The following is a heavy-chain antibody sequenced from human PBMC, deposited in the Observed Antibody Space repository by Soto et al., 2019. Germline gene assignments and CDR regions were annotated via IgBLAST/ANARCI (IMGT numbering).Heavy chain of an antibody. Sequence: VQLVESGGGVVQPGGSLRLSCAASGFTFDDYGMSWVRQAPGKGLEWVSGINWNGGSRGYADSVKGRFTIFRDNAKNSLYLQMNSLRDDDTALYHCARGLGYCSGGSRYLDFWGQGTLVTVSS. D-gene: IGHD2-15*01. CDR2: INWNGGSR. CDR1: GFTFDDYG. V-gene: IGHV3-20*01. CDR3: ARGLGYCSGGSRYLDF. J-gene: IGHJ4*02.